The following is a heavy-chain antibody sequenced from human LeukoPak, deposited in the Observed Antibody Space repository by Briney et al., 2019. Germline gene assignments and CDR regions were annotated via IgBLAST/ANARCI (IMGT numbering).Heavy chain of an antibody. Sequence: GGSLRLSCAASGFTFSSYWMSWVRRAPGKWLEWVANIKQDGSEKYYVDSVKGRFTISRDNAKNSLYLQMNSLRVEDTAVYYCAKPGSYGYWGQGTLVTVSS. CDR2: IKQDGSEK. V-gene: IGHV3-7*01. CDR3: AKPGSYGY. CDR1: GFTFSSYW. D-gene: IGHD1-26*01. J-gene: IGHJ4*02.